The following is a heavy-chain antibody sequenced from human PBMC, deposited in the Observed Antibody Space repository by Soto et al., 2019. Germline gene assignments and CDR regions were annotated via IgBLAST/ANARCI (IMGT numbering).Heavy chain of an antibody. CDR3: ARRVVVPAAIFDP. J-gene: IGHJ5*02. CDR1: GGSISSGGYY. CDR2: IYYSGST. D-gene: IGHD2-2*01. Sequence: QVQLQESGPGLVKPSQTLSLTCTVSGGSISSGGYYWSWIRQHPGKGLEWIGYIYYSGSTYYNPSLTSRVTISVDTSKNQFSLKLSSVTAADTAVYYCARRVVVPAAIFDPWGQGTLVTVSS. V-gene: IGHV4-31*03.